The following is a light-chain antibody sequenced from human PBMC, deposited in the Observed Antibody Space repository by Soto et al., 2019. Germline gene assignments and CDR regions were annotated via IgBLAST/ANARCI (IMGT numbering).Light chain of an antibody. CDR2: WAS. Sequence: DIVMTQSPDSLAVSLGERATINCKSSQNILYSSNNKNYLAWYQQKPGQPPKLLIYWASTRESGVPDRLSGSGSGTDFTLTTSSLQAEDVAVYYCQQYYSTPWTFGQGTKVEIK. CDR1: QNILYSSNNKNY. J-gene: IGKJ1*01. CDR3: QQYYSTPWT. V-gene: IGKV4-1*01.